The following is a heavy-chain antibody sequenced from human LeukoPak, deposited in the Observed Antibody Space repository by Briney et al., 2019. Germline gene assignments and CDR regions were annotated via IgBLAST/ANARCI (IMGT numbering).Heavy chain of an antibody. V-gene: IGHV5-51*01. CDR2: IYHGDSDT. D-gene: IGHD3-22*01. J-gene: IGHJ3*02. Sequence: GASLIISCKGSGYSFTSYWIGWVRQMPGKGLEWMGIIYHGDSDTRYSPSFQGKLTISADKSIRTAYLQWSSLKASDTAMYYCARRSTPPYYYDSSGYLGAFDIWGQGTMVTVSS. CDR3: ARRSTPPYYYDSSGYLGAFDI. CDR1: GYSFTSYW.